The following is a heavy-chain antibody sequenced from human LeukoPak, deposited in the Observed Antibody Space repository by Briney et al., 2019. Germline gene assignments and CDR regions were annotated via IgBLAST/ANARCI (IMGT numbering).Heavy chain of an antibody. CDR3: ARESHPSAHTTMIQPYYFDY. Sequence: PSETLSLTCTVSGGSISTSNYYWGWIRQPPGKGLEWIGNIFYSGSTNYNPSLKSRVTMSVDTSKNQFSLKLSSVTAADTAVYYCARESHPSAHTTMIQPYYFDYWGQGTLVTVSS. V-gene: IGHV4-39*07. J-gene: IGHJ4*02. D-gene: IGHD3-22*01. CDR1: GGSISTSNYY. CDR2: IFYSGST.